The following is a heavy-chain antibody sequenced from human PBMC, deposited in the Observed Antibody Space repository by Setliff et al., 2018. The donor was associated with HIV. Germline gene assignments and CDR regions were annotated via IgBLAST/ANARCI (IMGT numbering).Heavy chain of an antibody. CDR2: ISGDTRII. CDR3: ARDLNWGFDY. CDR1: GFTVSSYS. D-gene: IGHD7-27*01. J-gene: IGHJ4*02. Sequence: GGSLRLSCAASGFTVSSYSMNWVRQAPGKGLEWVSYISGDTRIINYADSVKGRFTISRDNAKNSLYLQMNSLRVEDTALYYCARDLNWGFDYWGQGTLVTVSS. V-gene: IGHV3-48*01.